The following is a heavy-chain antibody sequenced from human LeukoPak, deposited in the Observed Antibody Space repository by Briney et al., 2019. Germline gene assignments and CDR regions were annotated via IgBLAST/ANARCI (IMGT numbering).Heavy chain of an antibody. CDR2: IYTSGST. CDR1: GGSISSYY. D-gene: IGHD4-17*01. J-gene: IGHJ6*02. Sequence: SETLSLTCTVSGGSISSYYWSWIRQPAGKGLEWIGRIYTSGSTNYNPSLKSRVTMSVDTSKNQFSLKLSSVTAADTAVYYCARLRTTVTAYYYGMDVWGQGTTVTVSS. CDR3: ARLRTTVTAYYYGMDV. V-gene: IGHV4-4*07.